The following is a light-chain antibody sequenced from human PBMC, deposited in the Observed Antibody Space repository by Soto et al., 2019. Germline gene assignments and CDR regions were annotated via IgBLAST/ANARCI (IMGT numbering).Light chain of an antibody. J-gene: IGKJ1*01. CDR1: QSISSY. CDR3: QQSYSTPGT. V-gene: IGKV1-39*01. Sequence: DIQMTQSPSSLSASVGDRVTITCRASQSISSYLNWYQQKPGKAPKLLIYAASSLHSGVPSRFRVSGSVTDFTLTISSLQPEDFATYYCQQSYSTPGTFGQGTKVEIK. CDR2: AAS.